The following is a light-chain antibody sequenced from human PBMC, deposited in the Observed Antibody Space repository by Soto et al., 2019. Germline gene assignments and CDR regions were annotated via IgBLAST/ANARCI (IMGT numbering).Light chain of an antibody. V-gene: IGKV3D-15*01. CDR3: QHYDNWPPWT. CDR1: QSVSNN. J-gene: IGKJ1*01. CDR2: DAS. Sequence: DMVLTQSPGTLSLSPGERATLSCRASQSVSNNFLAWYQHRPGQAPRLLIYDASNRATGIPARFRGSGSGTEFTLTISSLQSEDFAVYYCQHYDNWPPWTFGQGTKVDIK.